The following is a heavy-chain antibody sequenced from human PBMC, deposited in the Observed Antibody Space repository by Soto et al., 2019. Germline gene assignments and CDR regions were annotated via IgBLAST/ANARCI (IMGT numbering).Heavy chain of an antibody. CDR2: IDPKSGGT. CDR3: ARVSVDDPE. CDR1: GPTFIAYY. D-gene: IGHD1-1*01. Sequence: QLVQSGAEVKKPGASVRVSCKTSGPTFIAYYIHWVRQAPGQGREWMGWIDPKSGGTTYEQKFLGRVTMTRDTSINTAYMDLNRLTSDDTAVYYCARVSVDDPEWGQGTLITVSS. V-gene: IGHV1-2*02. J-gene: IGHJ4*02.